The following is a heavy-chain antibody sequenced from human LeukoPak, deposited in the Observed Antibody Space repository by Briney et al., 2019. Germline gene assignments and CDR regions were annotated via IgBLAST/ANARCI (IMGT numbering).Heavy chain of an antibody. CDR1: GGSFSGYY. CDR3: ARQGTMVRGSYYYYMDV. Sequence: SETLSLTCAVYGGSFSGYYWSWIRQPPGKGLEWIGEINHSGSTNYNPSLKSRVTISVDTSKNQFSLKLSSVTAADTAVYYCARQGTMVRGSYYYYMDVWGKGTTVTISS. J-gene: IGHJ6*03. D-gene: IGHD3-10*01. V-gene: IGHV4-34*01. CDR2: INHSGST.